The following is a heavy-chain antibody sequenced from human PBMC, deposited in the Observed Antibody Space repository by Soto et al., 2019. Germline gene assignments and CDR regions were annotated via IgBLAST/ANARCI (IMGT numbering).Heavy chain of an antibody. J-gene: IGHJ5*02. Sequence: ASVKVSCKGFGYIFTGYYIHWVRQAPGQGLEWMGWINPAGGGTNYAQKFQGRVTMTRDMSLSTAYMELSXLRSEXPXVYYXARENWKYRGDAWGQGTLVTVSS. V-gene: IGHV1-2*02. CDR2: INPAGGGT. CDR1: GYIFTGYY. D-gene: IGHD1-7*01. CDR3: ARENWKYRGDA.